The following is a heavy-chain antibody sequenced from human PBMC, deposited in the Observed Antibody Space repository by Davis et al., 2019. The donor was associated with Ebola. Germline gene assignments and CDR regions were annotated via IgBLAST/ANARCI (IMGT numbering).Heavy chain of an antibody. CDR1: GYSSTSYW. Sequence: GGSLRLSCKGSGYSSTSYWIGWVRQLPGKGMEWMGIIYPGDSDTRYSPSFQGQVTISADKSISTAYLQWSSLKASDTAMYYCARQERPFYYYYGMDVWGQGTTVTVSS. D-gene: IGHD6-25*01. V-gene: IGHV5-51*01. CDR3: ARQERPFYYYYGMDV. J-gene: IGHJ6*02. CDR2: IYPGDSDT.